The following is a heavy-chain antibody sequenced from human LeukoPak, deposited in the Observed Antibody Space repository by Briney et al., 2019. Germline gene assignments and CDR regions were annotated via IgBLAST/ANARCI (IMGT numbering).Heavy chain of an antibody. J-gene: IGHJ2*01. V-gene: IGHV4-59*08. CDR1: DASITSYY. Sequence: SETLSLTCTVSDASITSYYWGWIRQPPGKGLECIGYIYYSGSTNYNPSLKRRVSISVGTSRAQFSLRLNSVTAADTAVYYCARLDPNWYFELWGRGTLVTVSS. CDR2: IYYSGST. CDR3: ARLDPNWYFEL.